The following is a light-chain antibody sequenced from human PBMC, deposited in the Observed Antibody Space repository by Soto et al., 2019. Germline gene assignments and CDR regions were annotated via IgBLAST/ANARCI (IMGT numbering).Light chain of an antibody. CDR1: QGISNS. CDR2: AAS. Sequence: DIQMTQSPSSLSASVGDTVTITCRASQGISNSLAWFQQKPGRVPQFRIYAASTLQPGVPPRFSGSGSGTDFTLTISSLQPEDVATYYCQNYKSAPLTFGPGTRVDIK. J-gene: IGKJ3*01. CDR3: QNYKSAPLT. V-gene: IGKV1-27*01.